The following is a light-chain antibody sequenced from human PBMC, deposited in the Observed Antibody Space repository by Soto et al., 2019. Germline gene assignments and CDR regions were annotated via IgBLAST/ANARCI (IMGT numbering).Light chain of an antibody. CDR1: QSVSSY. Sequence: EIVLTQSPATLSLSPGERATLSCRASQSVSSYLAWYQQKPGQAPRLLIYDTSNRATGIPARFSGSGSGTEFTLTISGLEPEDFAVYYCQQRSNWQYTFGLGTRLEIK. CDR3: QQRSNWQYT. J-gene: IGKJ2*01. CDR2: DTS. V-gene: IGKV3-11*01.